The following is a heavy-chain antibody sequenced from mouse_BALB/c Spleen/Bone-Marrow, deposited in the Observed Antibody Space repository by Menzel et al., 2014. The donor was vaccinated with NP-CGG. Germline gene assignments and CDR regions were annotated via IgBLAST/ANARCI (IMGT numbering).Heavy chain of an antibody. CDR3: ARGNSGIYNYFNL. D-gene: IGHD1-3*01. J-gene: IGHJ2*01. V-gene: IGHV5-6-5*01. Sequence: LEESGGRLVTPGTPLTLTCTVSGTDLSNYVVGWVRQAPGKGLKYIGYISSSGSAYYASWAKGRFTISRTSTTVDLKMTSPTSEDTATYFCARGNSGIYNYFNLWGQGTLVTVSS. CDR2: ISSSGSA. CDR1: GTDLSNYV.